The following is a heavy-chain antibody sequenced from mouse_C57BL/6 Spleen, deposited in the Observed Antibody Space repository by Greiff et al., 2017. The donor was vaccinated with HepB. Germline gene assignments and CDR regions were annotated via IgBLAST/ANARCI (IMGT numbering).Heavy chain of an antibody. CDR1: GYAFTNYL. V-gene: IGHV1-54*01. CDR2: INPGSGGT. CDR3: ARYHYGNYFDY. D-gene: IGHD2-1*01. Sequence: VQLQQSGAELVRPGTSVKVSCKASGYAFTNYLIEWVKQRPGQGLEWIGVINPGSGGTNYNEKFKGKATLTADKSSSTAYMQLSSLTSEDSAVYVCARYHYGNYFDYWGQGTTLTVSS. J-gene: IGHJ2*01.